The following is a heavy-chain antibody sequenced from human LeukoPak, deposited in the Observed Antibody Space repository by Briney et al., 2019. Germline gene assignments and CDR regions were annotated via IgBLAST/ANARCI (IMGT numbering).Heavy chain of an antibody. CDR3: ARQRGAQLDNWFDP. CDR1: GGSISSSSYY. CDR2: IYYSGST. V-gene: IGHV4-39*01. Sequence: SETLSLTCTVSGGSISSSSYYWGWIRQPPGKGLEWIGSIYYSGSTYYNPSLKSRVTISVDTSKNQFSLKLSSVTAADTAVYYCARQRGAQLDNWFDPWGQGTLVTVSS. J-gene: IGHJ5*02. D-gene: IGHD1-26*01.